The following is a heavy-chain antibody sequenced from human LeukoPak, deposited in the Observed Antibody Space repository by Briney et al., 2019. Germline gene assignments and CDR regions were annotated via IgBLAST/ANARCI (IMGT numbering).Heavy chain of an antibody. CDR2: ISGNSGTT. J-gene: IGHJ4*02. CDR1: GFTFSTYA. V-gene: IGHV3-23*01. Sequence: GGSLRLSCAASGFTFSTYAMSWVRQAPGKGLEWVSAISGNSGTTNYADSVKGRFTISRDNSKNTVYLQMNSLRAEDTAVYYCAKARDNPYSYHDFWGQGTLVTVSS. D-gene: IGHD1-14*01. CDR3: AKARDNPYSYHDF.